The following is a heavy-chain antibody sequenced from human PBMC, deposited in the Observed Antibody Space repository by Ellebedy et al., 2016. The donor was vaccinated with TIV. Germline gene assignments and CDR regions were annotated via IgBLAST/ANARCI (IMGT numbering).Heavy chain of an antibody. CDR3: ALFYYDTSGYTDSVGY. D-gene: IGHD3-22*01. Sequence: PGGSLRLSCAASGFTFSGYWMHWVRQAPGKGLVWVSRIHSDGSSTSFADSVKGRFTVSRDNAKNTLYLQMNSLRAEDTAVYYCALFYYDTSGYTDSVGYWGQGTLVTVSS. J-gene: IGHJ4*02. CDR2: IHSDGSST. CDR1: GFTFSGYW. V-gene: IGHV3-74*01.